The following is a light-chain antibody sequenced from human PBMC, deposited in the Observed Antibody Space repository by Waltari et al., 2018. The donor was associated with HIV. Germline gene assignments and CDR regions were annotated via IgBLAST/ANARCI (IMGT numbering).Light chain of an antibody. V-gene: IGLV2-14*01. CDR1: RSDISIYNS. CDR3: TSYISSSIPV. CDR2: EVT. Sequence: QSALTQPASLSGSHGQSITISCPGTRSDISIYNSLSWYQHHPGKAPKVIIYEVTNRPAGISNRFSGSKSGDTASLTISGLQAEDEADYFCTSYISSSIPVFGGGTKLTVL. J-gene: IGLJ3*02.